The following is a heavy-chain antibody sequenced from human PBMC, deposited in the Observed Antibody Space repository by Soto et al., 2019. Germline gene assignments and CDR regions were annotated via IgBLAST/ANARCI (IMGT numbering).Heavy chain of an antibody. CDR1: GITFSSYE. Sequence: HLGGSLRLSCVDSGITFSSYEMNWVRQAPGKGLEWVSYITNTGSAVDYADSVKGRFIISRDNAKSSVHLQMNSLRAGDTAIYYWARGNYYYGMDVWGRGTTVTVSS. J-gene: IGHJ6*02. CDR2: ITNTGSAV. V-gene: IGHV3-48*03. CDR3: ARGNYYYGMDV.